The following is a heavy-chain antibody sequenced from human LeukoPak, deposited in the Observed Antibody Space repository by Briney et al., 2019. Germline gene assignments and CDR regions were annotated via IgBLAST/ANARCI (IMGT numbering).Heavy chain of an antibody. CDR2: ISSGSTNI. J-gene: IGHJ3*02. V-gene: IGHV3-48*01. Sequence: PGGSLRLSCVASRFTFSTYSMNWVRQAPERGLEWVSYISSGSTNIYYKDSVKGRFIVSRDNAKNSLYLHMASLRAEDTAVYYCVRNDGDNAFDIWGQGTMVIVSS. CDR1: RFTFSTYS. CDR3: VRNDGDNAFDI. D-gene: IGHD4-17*01.